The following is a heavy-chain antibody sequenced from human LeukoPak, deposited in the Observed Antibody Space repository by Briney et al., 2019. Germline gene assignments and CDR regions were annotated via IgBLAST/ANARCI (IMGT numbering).Heavy chain of an antibody. CDR1: GGSISSYY. CDR3: ARGGGGEYSSGWYDY. D-gene: IGHD6-19*01. J-gene: IGHJ4*02. Sequence: PSGTLSLTCTVSGGSISSYYWSRIRQPPGKGLEWIGYIYYSGTTNYNPSLKSRVTISVATSKNQFSLNLSSVTAADTAVYYCARGGGGEYSSGWYDYWGQGTLVTVSS. CDR2: IYYSGTT. V-gene: IGHV4-59*01.